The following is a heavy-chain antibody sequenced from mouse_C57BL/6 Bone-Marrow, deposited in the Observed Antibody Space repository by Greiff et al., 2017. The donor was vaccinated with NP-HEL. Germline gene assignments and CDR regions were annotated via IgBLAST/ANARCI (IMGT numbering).Heavy chain of an antibody. V-gene: IGHV5-4*01. D-gene: IGHD2-4*01. CDR2: ISDGGSYT. CDR1: GFTFSSYA. J-gene: IGHJ4*01. Sequence: DVQLQESGGGLVKPGGSLKLSCAASGFTFSSYAMSWVRQTPEKRLEWVATISDGGSYTYYPDNVKGRFTISRDNAKNNLYLQMSHLKSEDTAMYYCARDPYDYDYAMDYWGQGTSVTVSS. CDR3: ARDPYDYDYAMDY.